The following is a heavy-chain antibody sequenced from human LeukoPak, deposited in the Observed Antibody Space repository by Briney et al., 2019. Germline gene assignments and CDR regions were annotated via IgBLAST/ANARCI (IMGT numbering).Heavy chain of an antibody. D-gene: IGHD5-18*01. CDR1: GYTFTSYG. CDR3: ARDAGYGYPNYYYYYMDV. V-gene: IGHV1-18*01. Sequence: ASVKVSCKASGYTFTSYGISWVRQAPGQGLEWMGWISAYNGNTNYAQKLQGRVTMTTDTSTSTAYMELSRLRSDDTAVYYCARDAGYGYPNYYYYYMDVWGKGTTVTVSS. CDR2: ISAYNGNT. J-gene: IGHJ6*03.